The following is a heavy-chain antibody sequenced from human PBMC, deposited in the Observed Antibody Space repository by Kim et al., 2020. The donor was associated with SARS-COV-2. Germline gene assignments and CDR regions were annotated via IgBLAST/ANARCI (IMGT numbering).Heavy chain of an antibody. D-gene: IGHD3-9*01. V-gene: IGHV1-3*01. CDR1: GYTFTSYA. Sequence: ASVKVSCKASGYTFTSYAMHWVRQAPGQRLEWMGWINAGNGNTKYSQKFQGRVTIIRDTSASTAYMELSSLKSEDTAVYYCARGDWALTLFDPWGQGTLVTVSS. J-gene: IGHJ5*02. CDR3: ARGDWALTLFDP. CDR2: INAGNGNT.